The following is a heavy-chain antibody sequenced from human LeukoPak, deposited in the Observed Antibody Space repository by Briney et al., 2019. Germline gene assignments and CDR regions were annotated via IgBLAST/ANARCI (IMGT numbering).Heavy chain of an antibody. Sequence: GGSLRLSXAASGFTFSTYTMNWVRQAPGKGLEWVSAISGSGGSTYYADSVKGRFTISRDNSKNTLYLQMNSLRAEDTAVYYCATLFDETSHYYYYYYMDVWGKGTTVTVSS. CDR3: ATLFDETSHYYYYYYMDV. CDR2: ISGSGGST. D-gene: IGHD3-10*02. CDR1: GFTFSTYT. V-gene: IGHV3-23*01. J-gene: IGHJ6*03.